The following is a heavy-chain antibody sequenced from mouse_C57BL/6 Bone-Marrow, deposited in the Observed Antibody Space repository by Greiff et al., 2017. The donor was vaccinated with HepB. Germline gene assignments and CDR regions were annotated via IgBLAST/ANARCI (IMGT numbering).Heavy chain of an antibody. Sequence: QVQLQQPGAELVKPGASVKLSCKASGYTFTGYWMHWVKQRPGQGLEWIGMIHPNSGSTNYNEKFKSKATLTVDKSSSTAYIQLSSLTSEDSAVYYCANYYGSSYEGAWFAYWGQGTLVTVSA. CDR2: IHPNSGST. D-gene: IGHD1-1*01. CDR3: ANYYGSSYEGAWFAY. J-gene: IGHJ3*01. V-gene: IGHV1-64*01. CDR1: GYTFTGYW.